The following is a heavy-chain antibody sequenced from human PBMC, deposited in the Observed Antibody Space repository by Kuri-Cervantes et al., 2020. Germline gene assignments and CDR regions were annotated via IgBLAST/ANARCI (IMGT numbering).Heavy chain of an antibody. D-gene: IGHD3-10*01. J-gene: IGHJ2*01. Sequence: GGSLRLSCAASGFTFSSYGMHWVRQAPGKGLEWVAVISYDGSNKYYADSVKGRFTISRDNSKNTLYLQMNSLRAEDTAVYYCARHLFYMQGFGELFRWYFDLWGRGTLVTVSS. CDR1: GFTFSSYG. V-gene: IGHV3-30*19. CDR2: ISYDGSNK. CDR3: ARHLFYMQGFGELFRWYFDL.